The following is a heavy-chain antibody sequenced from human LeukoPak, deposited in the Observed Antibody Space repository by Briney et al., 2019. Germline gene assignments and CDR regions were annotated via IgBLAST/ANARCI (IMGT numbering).Heavy chain of an antibody. Sequence: SETLSLTCAVYGGSFSGYYWSWIRQPPGEGLEWIGEINHSGSTNYNPSLKSRVTISVDTSKNQFSLKRSSVTAADTAVYYCARGRIAARPGGDYWGQGTLVTVSS. CDR1: GGSFSGYY. V-gene: IGHV4-34*01. CDR3: ARGRIAARPGGDY. CDR2: INHSGST. J-gene: IGHJ4*02. D-gene: IGHD6-6*01.